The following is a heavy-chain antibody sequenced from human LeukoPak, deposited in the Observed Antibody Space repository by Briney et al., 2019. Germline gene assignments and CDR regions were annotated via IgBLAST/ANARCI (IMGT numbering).Heavy chain of an antibody. CDR2: ISSSSSYI. CDR1: GFTFSSYS. D-gene: IGHD6-13*01. J-gene: IGHJ5*02. V-gene: IGHV3-21*01. CDR3: ARDGGFSSSLPFDP. Sequence: PGGSLRLSCAASGFTFSSYSMNWVRQAPGKGLEWVSSISSSSSYIYYADSVKGRFTISRDNAKNSLYLQMNSLRAEDTAVYYCARDGGFSSSLPFDPWGQGTLVTVSS.